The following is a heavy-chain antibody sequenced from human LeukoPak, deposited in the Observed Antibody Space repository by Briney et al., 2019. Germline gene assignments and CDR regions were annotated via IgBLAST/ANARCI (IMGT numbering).Heavy chain of an antibody. Sequence: SETLSLTCTVSGGSISSYYWSWIRQPPGKGLEWIGYIYYSGSTNYNPFLKSRVTISVDTSKNQFSLKLSSVTATDTAVYYCARTRGYSGMDVWGQGTTVTVSS. CDR3: ARTRGYSGMDV. V-gene: IGHV4-59*08. CDR1: GGSISSYY. D-gene: IGHD1-1*01. J-gene: IGHJ6*02. CDR2: IYYSGST.